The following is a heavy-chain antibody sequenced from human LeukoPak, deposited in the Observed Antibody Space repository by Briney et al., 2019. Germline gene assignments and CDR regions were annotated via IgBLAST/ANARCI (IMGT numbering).Heavy chain of an antibody. CDR2: IYSGGST. V-gene: IGHV3-53*01. Sequence: GGSLRLSCAASGFTVGSNYMSWVRQAPGKGLEWVSVIYSGGSTYYADSVKGRFTISRDNSKNTLYLQMNSLRAEDTAVYYCASPIPPDGSSWYYFDYWGQGTLVTVSS. CDR3: ASPIPPDGSSWYYFDY. J-gene: IGHJ4*02. D-gene: IGHD6-13*01. CDR1: GFTVGSNY.